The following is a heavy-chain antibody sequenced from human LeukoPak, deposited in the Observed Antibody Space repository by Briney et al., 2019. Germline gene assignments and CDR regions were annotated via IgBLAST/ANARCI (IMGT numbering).Heavy chain of an antibody. J-gene: IGHJ3*02. CDR3: ARGLLILRFLAPDAFDI. V-gene: IGHV4-61*02. Sequence: SETLSLTCTVSGGSISSGSYYWSWIRQPAGKGLEWIGRIYTSGSTNYNPSLKSRVTISVDTSKNQFSLKLSSVTAADTAVYYCARGLLILRFLAPDAFDIWRQGTMVTVSS. CDR1: GGSISSGSYY. CDR2: IYTSGST. D-gene: IGHD3-3*01.